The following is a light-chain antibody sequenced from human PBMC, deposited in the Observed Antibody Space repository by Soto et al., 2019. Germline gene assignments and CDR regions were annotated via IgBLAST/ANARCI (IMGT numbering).Light chain of an antibody. V-gene: IGKV1-5*03. J-gene: IGKJ2*01. CDR3: QQYSTYPYI. CDR2: KAS. Sequence: DIQMTQSPSTLSASVGDRVTITCRASQSINRWLAWSQQKPGKAPKLLIYKASTLESGVPSRFSGGGIGTEFSLSISSLQPDDFATYYCQQYSTYPYIFGQGTKVEMK. CDR1: QSINRW.